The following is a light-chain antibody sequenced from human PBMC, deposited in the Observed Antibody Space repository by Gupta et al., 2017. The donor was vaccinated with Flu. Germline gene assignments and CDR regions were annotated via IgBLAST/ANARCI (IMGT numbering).Light chain of an antibody. CDR1: QSISGW. J-gene: IGKJ2*03. CDR3: QQYNSYSGYS. CDR2: QAS. Sequence: STLSASVGDRVTITCRASQSISGWLAWYQQKPGRAPKLLIYQASILESGVPSRFSGTGSGTEFTLTISCLQPDDFATYYCQQYNSYSGYSFGQGTKLEIK. V-gene: IGKV1-5*03.